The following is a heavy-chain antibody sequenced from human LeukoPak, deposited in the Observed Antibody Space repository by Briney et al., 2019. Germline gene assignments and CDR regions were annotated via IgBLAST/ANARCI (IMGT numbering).Heavy chain of an antibody. D-gene: IGHD1-26*01. J-gene: IGHJ4*02. CDR3: ATWEWEITGLDY. CDR2: ISSSGRLI. V-gene: IGHV3-11*01. CDR1: GFTFSDYY. Sequence: GGSLRLSCAASGFTFSDYYMSWIRQAPGKGLEWVSYISSSGRLIYYADSVKGRFTISRDNAKNSLHLQMISLRVEDTAMYYCATWEWEITGLDYWGRGTLVTVSS.